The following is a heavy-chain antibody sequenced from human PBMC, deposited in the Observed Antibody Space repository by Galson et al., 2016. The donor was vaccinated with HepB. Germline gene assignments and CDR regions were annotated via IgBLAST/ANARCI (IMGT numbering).Heavy chain of an antibody. CDR2: TYWNDDK. CDR1: GFSLSTSGVG. J-gene: IGHJ5*02. D-gene: IGHD3-16*01. Sequence: PALVKPTQTLTLTCSFSGFSLSTSGVGVVWIRRPPGKALEWLALTYWNDDKRYSPSLSSRLTLTKDTSKNQVVPTMTNMAPVDTATYSCAHFMMTMTTGYFDPWGQGTLVTVSS. CDR3: AHFMMTMTTGYFDP. V-gene: IGHV2-5*01.